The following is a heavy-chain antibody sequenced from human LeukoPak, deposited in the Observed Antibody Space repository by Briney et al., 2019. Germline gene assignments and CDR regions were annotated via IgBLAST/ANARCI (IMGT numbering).Heavy chain of an antibody. CDR3: ARKGLATSVPFDY. Sequence: ASVKVSCKASGYTFTGYYMHWVRQAPGQGLEWMGRINPNSGGTNYAQKFQGRVTMTRDTSISTAYMELSRLRSDDTAVYYCARKGLATSVPFDYWGQGTLVTVFS. CDR2: INPNSGGT. J-gene: IGHJ4*02. V-gene: IGHV1-2*06. CDR1: GYTFTGYY. D-gene: IGHD5-24*01.